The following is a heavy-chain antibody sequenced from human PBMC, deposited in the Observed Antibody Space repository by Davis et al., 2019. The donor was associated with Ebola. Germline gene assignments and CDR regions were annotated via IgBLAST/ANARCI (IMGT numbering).Heavy chain of an antibody. CDR2: INHSGST. J-gene: IGHJ3*02. D-gene: IGHD4-23*01. CDR3: ASLPYYGGPFDAFDI. CDR1: GGSFSGYY. V-gene: IGHV4-34*01. Sequence: SETLSLTCAVYGGSFSGYYWSWIRQPPGKGLEWIGEINHSGSTNYNPSLKSRVTISVDTSKNQFSLKLSSVTAADTAVYYCASLPYYGGPFDAFDIWGQGTMVTVSS.